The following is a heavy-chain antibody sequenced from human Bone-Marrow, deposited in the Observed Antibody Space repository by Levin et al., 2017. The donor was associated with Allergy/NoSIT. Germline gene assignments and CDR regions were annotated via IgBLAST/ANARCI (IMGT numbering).Heavy chain of an antibody. J-gene: IGHJ4*02. Sequence: GESLKISCAASGFTVDDYIIHWVRQAPGKGLEWVSLISWDGDKTFYADSVRGRFTISRDNSTNSVYLQMNSLRTEDTAFYYCAKEISPRTAVAGNFDFWGQGTLVTVSS. D-gene: IGHD6-19*01. CDR1: GFTVDDYI. V-gene: IGHV3-43*01. CDR2: ISWDGDKT. CDR3: AKEISPRTAVAGNFDF.